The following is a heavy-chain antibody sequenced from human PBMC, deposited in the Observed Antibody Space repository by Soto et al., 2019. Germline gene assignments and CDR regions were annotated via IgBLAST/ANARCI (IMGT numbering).Heavy chain of an antibody. D-gene: IGHD2-2*01. CDR2: INPAGGTT. Sequence: QVQLVQSGTEVQKPGASVKVSCKSSGFTFTSYCMHWVRQAPGQGLEWMGIINPAGGTTTSAQSFQGRVTMTRDTSTSTVYMELSSLRSEDTAVYYCAMRSTEGAYYYMDVWGQGTTVTVSS. V-gene: IGHV1-46*03. J-gene: IGHJ6*03. CDR1: GFTFTSYC. CDR3: AMRSTEGAYYYMDV.